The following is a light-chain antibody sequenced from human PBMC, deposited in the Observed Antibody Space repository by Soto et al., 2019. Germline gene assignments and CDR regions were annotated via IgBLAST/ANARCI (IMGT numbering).Light chain of an antibody. CDR3: RQYGISPWT. CDR2: GAS. Sequence: DIVLTQSPGTLSLSPGERATLSCRASQSVNSDFLAWYQQKPGQAPSLLIYGASSRAPGIPDRFTGSGSGTDFSLTISRLEPEDFAVYYCRQYGISPWTFGQGTKVEIK. CDR1: QSVNSDF. V-gene: IGKV3-20*01. J-gene: IGKJ1*01.